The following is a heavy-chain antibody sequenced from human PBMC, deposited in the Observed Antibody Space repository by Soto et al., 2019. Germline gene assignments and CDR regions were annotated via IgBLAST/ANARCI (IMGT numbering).Heavy chain of an antibody. V-gene: IGHV4-39*02. J-gene: IGHJ3*02. CDR2: IYYSGST. CDR1: GGSISSSSYY. CDR3: ATEKRYCSSTSCFRENAFDI. Sequence: QLQLQESGPGLVKPSETLSLTCTVSGGSISSSSYYWGWIRQPPGKGLEWIGSIYYSGSTYYNPSLKSRVTISVDTSKIQFSLKLSSVTAADTAVYYCATEKRYCSSTSCFRENAFDIWGQGTMVTVSS. D-gene: IGHD2-2*01.